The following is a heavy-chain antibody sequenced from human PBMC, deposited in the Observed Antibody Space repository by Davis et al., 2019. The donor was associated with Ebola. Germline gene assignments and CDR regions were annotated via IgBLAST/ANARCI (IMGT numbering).Heavy chain of an antibody. CDR3: ARDQEVVPTAILYYYYGMDV. J-gene: IGHJ6*02. Sequence: GGSLRLSCAASGFTFSSYAMHWVRQAPGKGLEWVAVISYDGSNKYYADSVKGRFTISRDNSKNTLYLQMNSLRAEDTAVYYCARDQEVVPTAILYYYYGMDVWGQGTTVTVSS. CDR1: GFTFSSYA. V-gene: IGHV3-30-3*01. D-gene: IGHD2-2*01. CDR2: ISYDGSNK.